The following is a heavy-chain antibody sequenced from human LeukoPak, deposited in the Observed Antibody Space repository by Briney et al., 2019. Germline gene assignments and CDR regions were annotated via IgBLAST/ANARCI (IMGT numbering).Heavy chain of an antibody. CDR1: GFTFIDYS. D-gene: IGHD3-10*01. V-gene: IGHV3-11*03. CDR3: AKWGSGSYYKGSFDY. J-gene: IGHJ4*02. CDR2: ISPTSDYT. Sequence: GGSLRLSCAASGFTFIDYSMSWIRQAPGKGLEWVSYISPTSDYTNYADSVKGRFTISRDNSKNTLYLQMYSLRVEDTAVYYCAKWGSGSYYKGSFDYWGQGTLVTVSS.